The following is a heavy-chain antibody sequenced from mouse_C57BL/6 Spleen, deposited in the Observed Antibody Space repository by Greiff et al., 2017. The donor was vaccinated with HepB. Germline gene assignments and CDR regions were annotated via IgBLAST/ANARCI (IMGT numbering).Heavy chain of an antibody. CDR2: IYPGDGDT. D-gene: IGHD3-2*02. CDR1: GYAFSSYW. V-gene: IGHV1-80*01. Sequence: VKLMESGAELVKPGASVKISCKASGYAFSSYWMNWVKQRPGKGLEWIGQIYPGDGDTNYNGKFKGKATLTADKSSSTAYMQLSSLTSEDSAVYFCARESSGYYAMDYWGQGTSVTVSS. CDR3: ARESSGYYAMDY. J-gene: IGHJ4*01.